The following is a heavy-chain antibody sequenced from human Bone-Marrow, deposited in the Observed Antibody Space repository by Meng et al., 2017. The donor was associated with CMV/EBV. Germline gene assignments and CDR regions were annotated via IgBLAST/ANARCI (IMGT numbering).Heavy chain of an antibody. J-gene: IGHJ6*02. D-gene: IGHD3-10*01. V-gene: IGHV3-9*01. CDR2: ISWNSGSI. Sequence: SLKISCAASGFTFDDYAMHWVRQAPGKGLEWVSGISWNSGSIGYADSVKGRFTISRGNAKNSLYLQMNSLRAEDTALYYCAKDSSWSLGSGMDVWGQGTTVTVSS. CDR3: AKDSSWSLGSGMDV. CDR1: GFTFDDYA.